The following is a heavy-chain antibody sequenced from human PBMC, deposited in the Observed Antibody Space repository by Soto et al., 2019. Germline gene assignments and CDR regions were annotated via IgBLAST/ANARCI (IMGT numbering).Heavy chain of an antibody. V-gene: IGHV1-2*04. CDR1: GYTFTGYY. Sequence: ASVKVSCKASGYTFTGYYMHWVRQAPGQGLEWMGWINPNSGGTNYAQKFQGWVTMTRDTTISTAYMELRRLRSDDTAVYYCARGAGFDAFDIWGQGTMVTVSS. J-gene: IGHJ3*02. CDR3: ARGAGFDAFDI. CDR2: INPNSGGT.